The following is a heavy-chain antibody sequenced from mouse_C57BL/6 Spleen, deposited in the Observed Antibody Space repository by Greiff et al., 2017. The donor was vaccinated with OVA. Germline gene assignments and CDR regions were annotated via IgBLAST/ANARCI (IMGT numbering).Heavy chain of an antibody. V-gene: IGHV3-6*01. D-gene: IGHD1-1*01. J-gene: IGHJ4*01. CDR2: ISYDGSN. CDR1: GYSITSGYY. Sequence: EVQLVESGPGLVKPSQSLSLTCSVTGYSITSGYYWNWIRQFPGNKLEWMGYISYDGSNNYNPSLKNRISITRDTSKNQFFLKLNSVTTEDTATYYCARFITPGYYAMDYWGQGTSVTVSS. CDR3: ARFITPGYYAMDY.